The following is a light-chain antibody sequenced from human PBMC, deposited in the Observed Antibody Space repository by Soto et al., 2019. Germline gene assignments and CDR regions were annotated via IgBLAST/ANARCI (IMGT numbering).Light chain of an antibody. CDR3: QQYNNWPPIT. Sequence: LECKASQSVRSSFAWYQQKTGQPPRLLIYDASNRATGIPARFSGSGSGTDFTLTISSLDPEDFAVYYCQQYNNWPPITLGQGTRLEIK. CDR2: DAS. J-gene: IGKJ5*01. V-gene: IGKV3-11*01. CDR1: QSVRSS.